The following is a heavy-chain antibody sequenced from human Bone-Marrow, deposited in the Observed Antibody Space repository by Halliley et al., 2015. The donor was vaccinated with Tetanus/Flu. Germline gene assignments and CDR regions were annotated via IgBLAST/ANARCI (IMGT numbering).Heavy chain of an antibody. CDR2: VSHSGTT. V-gene: IGHV4-39*07. D-gene: IGHD2-2*01. CDR1: GGSISSPRYY. Sequence: TLSLTCSVSGGSISSPRYYWAWIRQPPGKGLEYVGSVSHSGTTEYNSALTSRVTLSIDTSKRQFSLRVTSVTAADTAVYFCARRPVAVDAPPGNCYFDHWGRGTLVAASS. CDR3: ARRPVAVDAPPGNCYFDH. J-gene: IGHJ2*01.